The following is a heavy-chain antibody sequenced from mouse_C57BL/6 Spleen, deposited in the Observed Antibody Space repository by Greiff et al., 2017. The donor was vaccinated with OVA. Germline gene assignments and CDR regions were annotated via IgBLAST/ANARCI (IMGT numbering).Heavy chain of an antibody. CDR2: FYPGSGST. Sequence: VQLQQSGAELVKPGASVKLSCKASGYTFTGYSIHWVKQRSGQGLEWIGWFYPGSGSTKYNEKFKDKATLTADKSSRTVYMELSSMTSEDSAVYFCARHEEGLYAMDYWGQGTSVTVSS. CDR3: ARHEEGLYAMDY. J-gene: IGHJ4*01. CDR1: GYTFTGYS. V-gene: IGHV1-62-2*01.